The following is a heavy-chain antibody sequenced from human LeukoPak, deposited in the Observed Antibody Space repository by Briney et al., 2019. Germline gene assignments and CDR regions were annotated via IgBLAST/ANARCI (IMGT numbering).Heavy chain of an antibody. Sequence: GGSLRLSCAASGFTFSSYAMSWVRQAPGKGLEWVSAISGSGGSTYYADSVKGRFTISRDNSRNTLYLQMNSLRAEDTAVYYCARSPYYYDSSGPPGVDYWGQGTLVTVSS. CDR2: ISGSGGST. J-gene: IGHJ4*02. CDR3: ARSPYYYDSSGPPGVDY. CDR1: GFTFSSYA. V-gene: IGHV3-23*01. D-gene: IGHD3-22*01.